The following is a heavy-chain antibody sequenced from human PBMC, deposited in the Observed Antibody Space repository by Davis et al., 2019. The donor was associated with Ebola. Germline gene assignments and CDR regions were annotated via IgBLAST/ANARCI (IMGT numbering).Heavy chain of an antibody. CDR3: AREAALYYYGSGISDY. D-gene: IGHD3-10*01. CDR2: INHSGST. Sequence: MPSETLSLTCAVYGGSFSGYYWSWIRQPPGKGLEWIGEINHSGSTNYNPSLKSRVTISVDTSKNQFSLKLSSVTAADTAVYYCAREAALYYYGSGISDYWGQGTLVTVSS. J-gene: IGHJ4*02. V-gene: IGHV4-34*01. CDR1: GGSFSGYY.